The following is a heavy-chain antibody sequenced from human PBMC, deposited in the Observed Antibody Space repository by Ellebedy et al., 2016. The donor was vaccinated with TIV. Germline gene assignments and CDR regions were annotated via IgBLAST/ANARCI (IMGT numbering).Heavy chain of an antibody. CDR1: GFTFYNYA. CDR2: ISGSGDST. J-gene: IGHJ4*02. D-gene: IGHD4-23*01. Sequence: GESLKISCAASGFTFYNYAMNWVRQAPGKGLEWVSGISGSGDSTYYADSVKGRFTISRDNSKNTLYLQMNSLRAEDTVVYYCAKADFYGGKTRLDFWGQGTLVAVSS. V-gene: IGHV3-23*01. CDR3: AKADFYGGKTRLDF.